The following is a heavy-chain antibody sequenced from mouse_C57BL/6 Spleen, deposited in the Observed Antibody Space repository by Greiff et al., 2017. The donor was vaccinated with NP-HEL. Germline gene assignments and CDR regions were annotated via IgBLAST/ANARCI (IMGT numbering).Heavy chain of an antibody. CDR3: TREGIRGGSWFAY. CDR2: IDPETGGT. J-gene: IGHJ3*01. Sequence: QVQLKQSGAELVRPGASVTLSCKASGYTFTDYEMHWVKQTPVHGLEWIGAIDPETGGTAYNQKFKGKAILTAGKSSSTAYMELRSLTSEDSAVYYCTREGIRGGSWFAYWGQGTLVTVSA. V-gene: IGHV1-15*01. CDR1: GYTFTDYE.